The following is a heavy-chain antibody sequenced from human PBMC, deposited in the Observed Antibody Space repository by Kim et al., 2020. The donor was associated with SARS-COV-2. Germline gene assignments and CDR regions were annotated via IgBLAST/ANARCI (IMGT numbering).Heavy chain of an antibody. Sequence: NRSGGGTNNEQKFQGRVTMTGDTSTNTVYMELSSLRSDDTAVYYCAKEGGHWGQGTLVTVSS. CDR2: NRSGGGT. J-gene: IGHJ4*02. CDR3: AKEGGH. V-gene: IGHV1-46*01. D-gene: IGHD3-16*01.